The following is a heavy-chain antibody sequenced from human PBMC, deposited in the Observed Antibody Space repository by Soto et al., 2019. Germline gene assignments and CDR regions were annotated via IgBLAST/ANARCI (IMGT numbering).Heavy chain of an antibody. D-gene: IGHD3-10*01. Sequence: SETLSLTCAVYGGSFSGYYWSWIRQPPGKGLEWTGEINHSGSTNYNPSLKSRVTISVDTSKNQFSLKLSSVTAADTAVYYCARGWKVGSSGSYYSGSEINYYYYGMYFWGQGTTVTVS. V-gene: IGHV4-34*01. CDR1: GGSFSGYY. CDR2: INHSGST. CDR3: ARGWKVGSSGSYYSGSEINYYYYGMYF. J-gene: IGHJ6*02.